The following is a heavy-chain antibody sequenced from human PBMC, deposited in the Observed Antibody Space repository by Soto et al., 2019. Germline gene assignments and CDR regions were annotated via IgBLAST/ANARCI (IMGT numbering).Heavy chain of an antibody. V-gene: IGHV3-23*01. D-gene: IGHD2-15*01. CDR3: AKRRGAGGHFDY. CDR1: AFTFTNYA. J-gene: IGHJ4*02. CDR2: VSSGGST. Sequence: EVQLLESGGGLVQPEGSLRLSCAASAFTFTNYAMGWVRQAPGKGLEWVSVVSSGGSTYYADSVTGRFTVSRDNSKNTLSLQMNSLRAEDTAVYYCAKRRGAGGHFDYWGQGALVTVSS.